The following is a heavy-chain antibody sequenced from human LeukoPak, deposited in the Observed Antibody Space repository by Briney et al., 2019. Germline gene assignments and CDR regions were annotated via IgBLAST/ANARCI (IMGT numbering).Heavy chain of an antibody. Sequence: GGSLRLSCAASGFIFNIYAMSWVRQAPGKGLEWVSATSGSGGRTYYADSVKGRFTISRDNSKNTLYLQMNSLRAEDTAVYYCAREQDSRGFFDYWGQGTLVTVSS. V-gene: IGHV3-23*01. CDR1: GFIFNIYA. CDR3: AREQDSRGFFDY. CDR2: TSGSGGRT. D-gene: IGHD3-10*01. J-gene: IGHJ4*02.